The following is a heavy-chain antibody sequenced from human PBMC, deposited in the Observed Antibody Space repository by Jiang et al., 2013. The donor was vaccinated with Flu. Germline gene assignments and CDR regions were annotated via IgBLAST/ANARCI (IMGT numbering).Heavy chain of an antibody. V-gene: IGHV3-30-3*01. D-gene: IGHD2-2*02. J-gene: IGHJ4*02. CDR3: ARYTALDDSWYYFDY. CDR1: GFTFSSYA. CDR2: ISYDGSNK. Sequence: VQLLESGGGVVQPGRSLRLSCAASGFTFSSYAMHWVRQAPGKGLEWVAVISYDGSNKYYADSVKGRFTISRDNSKNTLYLQMNSLRAEDTAVYYCARYTALDDSWYYFDYWGQGTLVTVSS.